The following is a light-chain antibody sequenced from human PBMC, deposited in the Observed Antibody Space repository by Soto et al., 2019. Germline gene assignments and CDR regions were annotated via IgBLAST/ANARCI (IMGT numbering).Light chain of an antibody. J-gene: IGKJ4*01. V-gene: IGKV3-15*01. CDR3: QQYTDWPWGT. CDR2: GAS. Sequence: EIVLTQSPATLSLSPGERATLSCRASQSVSSYLAWYQQKPGQAPRPLIYGASSRATGIPVRFSGSGSGTEFTLTISSLQPEDFAVYYCQQYTDWPWGTFGGGTKVDIK. CDR1: QSVSSY.